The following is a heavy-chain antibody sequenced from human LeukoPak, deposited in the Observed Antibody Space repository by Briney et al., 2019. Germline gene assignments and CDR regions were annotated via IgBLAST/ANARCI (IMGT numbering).Heavy chain of an antibody. D-gene: IGHD2-15*01. V-gene: IGHV4-31*03. J-gene: IGHJ4*02. CDR2: IYYSGST. CDR3: ARGVDYCSGGSCYKFPFDY. Sequence: PSQTLSLTCTVSGGSISGGGYYWSWIRQHPGKGLEWIGYIYYSGSTYYNPSLKSRVTISVDTSKNQFSLKLSSVTAADTAVYYCARGVDYCSGGSCYKFPFDYWGQGTLVTVSS. CDR1: GGSISGGGYY.